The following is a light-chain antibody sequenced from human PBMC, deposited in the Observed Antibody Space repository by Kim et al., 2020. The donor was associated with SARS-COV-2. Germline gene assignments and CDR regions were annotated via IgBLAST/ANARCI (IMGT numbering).Light chain of an antibody. CDR2: QDN. CDR3: QAWDSSTRNYV. V-gene: IGLV3-1*01. CDR1: RLADKY. Sequence: PGQTASIACSGYRLADKYVSWYQPTPGRSPVVVIYQDNQRPSGLPERFYGSNSGNSATLTNSGTQAMDEAACCCQAWDSSTRNYVFGAGTKVAVL. J-gene: IGLJ1*01.